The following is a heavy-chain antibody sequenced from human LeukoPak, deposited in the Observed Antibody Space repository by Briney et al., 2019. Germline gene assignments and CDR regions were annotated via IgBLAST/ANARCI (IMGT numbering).Heavy chain of an antibody. CDR1: GGSISSYY. V-gene: IGHV4-59*01. CDR2: IYYSGST. Sequence: SETLSLTCTVSGGSISSYYWSWIRQPPGKGLEWIGYIYYSGSTNYNPSLKSRVTISVGTSKNQFSLKLSSVTAADTAVYYCAREDGSGSYSPNSDAFDIWGQGTMVTVSS. D-gene: IGHD3-10*01. CDR3: AREDGSGSYSPNSDAFDI. J-gene: IGHJ3*02.